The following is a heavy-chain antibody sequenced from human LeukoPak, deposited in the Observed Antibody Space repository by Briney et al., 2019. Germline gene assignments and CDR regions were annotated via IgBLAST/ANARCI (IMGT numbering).Heavy chain of an antibody. Sequence: GGSLRLSCAASGFTISSYAMHWVRQAPGKGLEWGAVILYGGGNRYYADSVRGRLTISRYNSKNTLYLQMNSLRAEDTAVYYCARGNDYGDPSYYYGMDVWGKGTTVTVSS. CDR1: GFTISSYA. V-gene: IGHV3-30*04. J-gene: IGHJ6*04. D-gene: IGHD4-17*01. CDR2: ILYGGGNR. CDR3: ARGNDYGDPSYYYGMDV.